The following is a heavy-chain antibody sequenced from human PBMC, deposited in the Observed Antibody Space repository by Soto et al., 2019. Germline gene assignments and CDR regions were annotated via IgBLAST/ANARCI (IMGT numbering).Heavy chain of an antibody. J-gene: IGHJ4*02. D-gene: IGHD1-20*01. CDR3: ASSSKSGNNWNYGGS. Sequence: QVQLVQSGAEVKKPGASVKISCKASGDTFTSYVIHWVCQAPGQRLEWMGWINAGNGYTKYSEKFQGRVTITGDTSASTVYMELSRLTSEDTAVYYCASSSKSGNNWNYGGSWGQGSLVTVSS. CDR1: GDTFTSYV. CDR2: INAGNGYT. V-gene: IGHV1-3*01.